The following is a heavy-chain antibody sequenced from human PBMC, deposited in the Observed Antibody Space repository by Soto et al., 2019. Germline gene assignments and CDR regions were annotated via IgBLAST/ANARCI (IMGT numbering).Heavy chain of an antibody. Sequence: SETLSLTCAVYGGSFSGYYWSWIRQPPGKGLEWIGEINHSGSTNYNPSLKSRVTISVDTSKNQFSLKLSSVTAADTAVYYCARGRGGSYYKSTGYYYMDVWGKGTTVTVSS. J-gene: IGHJ6*03. CDR1: GGSFSGYY. D-gene: IGHD3-10*01. CDR2: INHSGST. CDR3: ARGRGGSYYKSTGYYYMDV. V-gene: IGHV4-34*01.